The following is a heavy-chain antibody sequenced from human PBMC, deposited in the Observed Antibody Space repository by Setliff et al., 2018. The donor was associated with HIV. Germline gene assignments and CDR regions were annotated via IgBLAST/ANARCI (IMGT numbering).Heavy chain of an antibody. CDR1: GGTFSSYA. Sequence: SVKVSCKASGGTFSSYAINWVRQAPGQGLEWVGGILPFLGMGDFAQKFQGRVTITADESTSTAYMELSSQTSEDTAVYYCAKEVGGSFGVGSNVLDPWGQGTLVTVSS. V-gene: IGHV1-69*10. J-gene: IGHJ5*02. CDR2: ILPFLGMG. D-gene: IGHD3-3*02. CDR3: AKEVGGSFGVGSNVLDP.